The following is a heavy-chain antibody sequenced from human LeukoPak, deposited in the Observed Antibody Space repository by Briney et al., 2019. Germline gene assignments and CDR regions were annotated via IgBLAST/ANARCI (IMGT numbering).Heavy chain of an antibody. Sequence: GGSLRLSCAASGFTFSSYAMSWVRQAPGKVLEWVSAISGSGGSTYYADSVKGRFTISRDNSKNTLYLQMNSLRAEDTAVYYCAKGGGIAVAGINDYWGQGTLVTVSS. CDR2: ISGSGGST. V-gene: IGHV3-23*01. CDR1: GFTFSSYA. D-gene: IGHD6-19*01. J-gene: IGHJ4*02. CDR3: AKGGGIAVAGINDY.